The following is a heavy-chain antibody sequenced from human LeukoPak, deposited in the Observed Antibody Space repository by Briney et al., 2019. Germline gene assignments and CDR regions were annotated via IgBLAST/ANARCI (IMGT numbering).Heavy chain of an antibody. CDR2: ISAYNGNT. D-gene: IGHD2-2*01. CDR3: ARDSRDIVVLPAAGGLDDAFDI. J-gene: IGHJ3*02. CDR1: GYTFTSYG. V-gene: IGHV1-18*01. Sequence: ASVKVSCKASGYTFTSYGISWVRQAPGQGLEWMGWISAYNGNTNYAQKLQGRVTMTTDTSTSTAYMELRSLRSDDTAVYYCARDSRDIVVLPAAGGLDDAFDIWGQGTMVTVSS.